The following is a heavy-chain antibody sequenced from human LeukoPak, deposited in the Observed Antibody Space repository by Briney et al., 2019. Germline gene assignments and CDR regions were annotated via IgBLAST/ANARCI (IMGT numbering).Heavy chain of an antibody. CDR2: ISGSGGST. Sequence: PGGSLRLSCAASGFTFSSYAMSWVRQAPGKGLEWVSAISGSGGSTYYADSVKGRFTISRDNSKNTLYLQMNSLRAEDTAVYYCAKALEDIVVVPAAFAGPYYYYMDVWGKGAPVTVSS. D-gene: IGHD2-2*01. CDR3: AKALEDIVVVPAAFAGPYYYYMDV. CDR1: GFTFSSYA. J-gene: IGHJ6*03. V-gene: IGHV3-23*01.